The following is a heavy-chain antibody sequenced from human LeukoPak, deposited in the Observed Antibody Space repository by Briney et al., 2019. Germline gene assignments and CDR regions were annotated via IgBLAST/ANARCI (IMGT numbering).Heavy chain of an antibody. CDR1: GFTFSSYS. J-gene: IGHJ4*02. CDR2: ISSRSSSI. V-gene: IGHV3-21*05. D-gene: IGHD1-26*01. Sequence: GGSLRLSCAASGFTFSSYSMNWVRQAPGKGLEWVSYISSRSSSIYYADSVTGRFTISRDNSRNTLYLQMNSLRGDDTAVYYCAKDVGKWESLHFFDYWGQGTLVTVSS. CDR3: AKDVGKWESLHFFDY.